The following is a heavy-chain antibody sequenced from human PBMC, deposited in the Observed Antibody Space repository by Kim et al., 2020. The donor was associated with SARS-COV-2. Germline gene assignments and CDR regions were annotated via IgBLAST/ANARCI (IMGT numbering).Heavy chain of an antibody. J-gene: IGHJ4*02. CDR3: ARGSSSWFDY. D-gene: IGHD6-13*01. CDR2: ST. Sequence: STNYDPSLKSRVTISVDTSKNQFSLKLSSVTAADAAVYYCARGSSSWFDYWGQGTLVTVSS. V-gene: IGHV4-4*09.